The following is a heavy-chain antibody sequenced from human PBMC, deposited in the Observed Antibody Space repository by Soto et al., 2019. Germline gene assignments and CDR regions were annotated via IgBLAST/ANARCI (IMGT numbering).Heavy chain of an antibody. CDR2: ISYSGST. Sequence: QLQLQESGPGLVKPSETLSLTCTVSGGSISSSSYYWGWIRQPPGKGLEWIGSISYSGSTYYNPSLKSRVTISVDTSKTQFSLKLSSVTAADTAVYYCARHYGYCSGGTCYLITYYFDYWGQGTLVTVSS. V-gene: IGHV4-39*01. CDR3: ARHYGYCSGGTCYLITYYFDY. CDR1: GGSISSSSYY. D-gene: IGHD2-15*01. J-gene: IGHJ4*02.